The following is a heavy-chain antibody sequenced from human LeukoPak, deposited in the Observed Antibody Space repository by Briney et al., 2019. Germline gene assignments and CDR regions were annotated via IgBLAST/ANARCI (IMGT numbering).Heavy chain of an antibody. CDR2: IYYSGST. J-gene: IGHJ4*02. D-gene: IGHD6-6*01. CDR3: ARYSSSHFDY. CDR1: GGSISSYY. Sequence: SETLSLTCTVSGGSISSYYWSWIRQPPGKGLEWIGYIYYSGSTNYNPSLKCRVTISVDTSKNQFSLKLSSVTAADTAVYYCARYSSSHFDYWGQGTLVTVSS. V-gene: IGHV4-59*01.